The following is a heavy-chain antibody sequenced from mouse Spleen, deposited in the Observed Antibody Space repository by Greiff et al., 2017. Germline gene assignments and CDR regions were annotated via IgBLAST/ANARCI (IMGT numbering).Heavy chain of an antibody. Sequence: VQLQQPGAELVRPGASVKLSCKASGYTFTSYWINWVKQRPGQGLEWIGNIYPSDSYTNYNQKFKDKATLTVDKSSSTAYMQLSSPTSEDSAVYYCTSYHEGYFDVWGAGTTVTVSS. CDR3: TSYHEGYFDV. CDR1: GYTFTSYW. D-gene: IGHD5-5*01. V-gene: IGHV1-69*02. CDR2: IYPSDSYT. J-gene: IGHJ1*01.